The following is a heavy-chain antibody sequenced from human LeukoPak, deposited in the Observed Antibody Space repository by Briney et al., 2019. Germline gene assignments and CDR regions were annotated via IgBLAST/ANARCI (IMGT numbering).Heavy chain of an antibody. V-gene: IGHV1-69*13. D-gene: IGHD3-3*01. Sequence: SVKVSCKASGGTFSSYAISWVRQAPGQGLEWMGGIIPIFGTANYAQKFQGRDTITADESTSTAYMELSSLRSEDTAVYYCARDNEDDNDFGVVIPDGYGMDVWGQGTTVTVSS. CDR3: ARDNEDDNDFGVVIPDGYGMDV. J-gene: IGHJ6*02. CDR2: IIPIFGTA. CDR1: GGTFSSYA.